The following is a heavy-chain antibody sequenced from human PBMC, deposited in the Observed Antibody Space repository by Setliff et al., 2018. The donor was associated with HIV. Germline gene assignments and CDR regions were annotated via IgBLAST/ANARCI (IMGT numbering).Heavy chain of an antibody. J-gene: IGHJ4*02. CDR3: ARGSGRFCSGGRCSAFDY. D-gene: IGHD2-15*01. Sequence: PSETLSLTCAVSGFSINSGYYWGWIRQPPGKGLEWIGSIYQTGTTYYNPSLKSRVTISVDTSQNQFSLRLSSVTAADTAVYYCARGSGRFCSGGRCSAFDYWGQGTLVTGLL. CDR2: IYQTGTT. V-gene: IGHV4-38-2*01. CDR1: GFSINSGYY.